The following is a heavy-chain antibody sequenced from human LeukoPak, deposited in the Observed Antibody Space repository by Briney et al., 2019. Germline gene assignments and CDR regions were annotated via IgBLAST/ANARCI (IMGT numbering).Heavy chain of an antibody. CDR2: IYNRGST. CDR1: GGSISSYY. V-gene: IGHV4-59*01. CDR3: ARGRTFDN. Sequence: PSETLSLTCTVSGGSISSYYSSWIRHPPGKGLEWIGNIYNRGSTKYNPSLKSRVTISVDSSKNQFALRLRSVTAADTAVYYCARGRTFDNWGQGTLVTVSS. J-gene: IGHJ4*02.